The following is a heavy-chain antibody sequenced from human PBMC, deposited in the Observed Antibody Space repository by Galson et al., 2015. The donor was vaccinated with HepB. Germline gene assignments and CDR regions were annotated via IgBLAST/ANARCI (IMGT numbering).Heavy chain of an antibody. CDR1: GFSFSNYA. CDR2: ISYDGSFR. CDR3: AKGGPGRIGMMIKRSLGFDP. D-gene: IGHD3-16*01. Sequence: SLRLSCASSGFSFSNYAIHWVRQAPGKGLEWMAVISYDGSFRYYSDSVKGRFTVSRDPSRSILYLQMNSLRVDDTAVYYCAKGGPGRIGMMIKRSLGFDPCGQGTLVIVSS. J-gene: IGHJ5*02. V-gene: IGHV3-30*18.